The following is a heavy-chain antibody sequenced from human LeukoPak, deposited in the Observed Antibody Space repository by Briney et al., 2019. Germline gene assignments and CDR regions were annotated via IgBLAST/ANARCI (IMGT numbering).Heavy chain of an antibody. Sequence: PSETLSLTCTVSGGSISSGSYYWSWIRQPAGKGLEWIGRIYTSGSTNYNPSLKSRVTISVDTSKNQFSLKLSSVTAADTAVYYCARDALRSSTMTRWFDPWGQGTLVTVSS. D-gene: IGHD2-2*01. J-gene: IGHJ5*02. CDR1: GGSISSGSYY. V-gene: IGHV4-61*02. CDR2: IYTSGST. CDR3: ARDALRSSTMTRWFDP.